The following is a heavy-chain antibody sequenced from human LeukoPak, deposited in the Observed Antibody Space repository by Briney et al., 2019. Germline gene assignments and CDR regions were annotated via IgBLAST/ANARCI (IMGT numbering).Heavy chain of an antibody. Sequence: GGSLRLSCAASGSIFTSYAMSWVRQAPGKGLEWVSAISGGGDFTYYADSVKGRFTISRDNSKNTLYLQMNSLRAEDTAVYYCAKDQLATIRGYFDYWGQGTLVTVSS. D-gene: IGHD5-24*01. CDR3: AKDQLATIRGYFDY. V-gene: IGHV3-23*01. CDR2: ISGGGDFT. J-gene: IGHJ4*02. CDR1: GSIFTSYA.